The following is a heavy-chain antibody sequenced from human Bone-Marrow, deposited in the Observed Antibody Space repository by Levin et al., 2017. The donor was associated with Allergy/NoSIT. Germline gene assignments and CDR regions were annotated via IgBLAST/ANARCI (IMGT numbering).Heavy chain of an antibody. J-gene: IGHJ4*02. D-gene: IGHD1-26*01. CDR1: GFTFSSYR. CDR3: VRGSRVSSGSHPLFDH. CDR2: TSYDGSNK. Sequence: GESLKISCAASGFTFSSYRMHWARQAPGKGLEWVATTSYDGSNKQYADSVKGRFTISRDNSKNTLFLQMDSLRVEDTAVYNCVRGSRVSSGSHPLFDHWGQGALVTVSS. V-gene: IGHV3-30*03.